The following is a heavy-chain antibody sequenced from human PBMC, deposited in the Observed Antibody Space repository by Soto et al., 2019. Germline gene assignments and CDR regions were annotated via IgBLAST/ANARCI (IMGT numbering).Heavy chain of an antibody. CDR1: GYTFARHG. CDR3: ARDHGSVGSAVDY. D-gene: IGHD5-12*01. J-gene: IGHJ4*02. CDR2: ISADIGNA. Sequence: QVHLVQSRVEVKRPGASVRVSCKAYGYTFARHGFTWVRQAPGQGLEWMGWISADIGNANYAQKFQGRVTMTTDTSTSTAYMDLRSLRSDDTAVYYCARDHGSVGSAVDYWGQGTLVTVSS. V-gene: IGHV1-18*01.